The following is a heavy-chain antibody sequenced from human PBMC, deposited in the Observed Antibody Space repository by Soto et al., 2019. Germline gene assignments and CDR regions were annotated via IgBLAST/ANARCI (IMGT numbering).Heavy chain of an antibody. CDR2: IYYSGST. CDR1: GGSISSSSYY. V-gene: IGHV4-39*01. CDR3: ATQEDSSGFDY. D-gene: IGHD6-19*01. Sequence: SETLSLTCTVSGGSISSSSYYWGWIRQPPGKGLEWIGSIYYSGSTYYNPSLKSRVTISVDTSKNQFSLKLSSVTAADPAVYYCATQEDSSGFDYWGQGTLVTVSS. J-gene: IGHJ4*02.